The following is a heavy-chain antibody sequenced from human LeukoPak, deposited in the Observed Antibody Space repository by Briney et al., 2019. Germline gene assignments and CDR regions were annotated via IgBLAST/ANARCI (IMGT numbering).Heavy chain of an antibody. CDR2: ISQSSTAT. D-gene: IGHD1-14*01. V-gene: IGHV3-23*01. CDR1: GFTFSSFA. J-gene: IGHJ4*02. Sequence: GGSLRLSCAASGFTFSSFAMSWVRQAPGKGLEWVSAISQSSTATYHGDSVKGRSSISRDDSKYTVYLQINSLRADDTAIYYCAKESPYTSPRNYYFDYWGQGTLVTVSS. CDR3: AKESPYTSPRNYYFDY.